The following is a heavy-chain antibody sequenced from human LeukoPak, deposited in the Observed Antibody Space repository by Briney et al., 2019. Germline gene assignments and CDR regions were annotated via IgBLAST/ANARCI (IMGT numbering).Heavy chain of an antibody. J-gene: IGHJ3*02. CDR1: GFTFSSYW. D-gene: IGHD7-27*01. Sequence: GGSLRLSCAASGFTFSSYWMNWVRQAPGKGLEWVANINQDGSAKYYVDSVKGRFTFSRDNAMNSLFLQMNSLRAEDTAVYYCVRSSDMTGDLHDAFDIWGRGTMVTVSS. CDR2: INQDGSAK. CDR3: VRSSDMTGDLHDAFDI. V-gene: IGHV3-7*01.